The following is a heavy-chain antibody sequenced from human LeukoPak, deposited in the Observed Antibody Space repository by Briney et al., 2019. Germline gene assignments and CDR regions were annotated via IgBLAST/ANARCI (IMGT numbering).Heavy chain of an antibody. CDR3: ARDPLYTNSPPSYFDY. CDR2: ISYDGTNK. J-gene: IGHJ4*02. CDR1: GFTFSSYA. D-gene: IGHD2-2*02. Sequence: GRCLRLSCAASGFTFSSYAMNWVRQAPGKGLEGVAIISYDGTNKDYADAVKGRFPISRDNSRNTLYLQMNSLRAEDTAVYHCARDPLYTNSPPSYFDYWGQGTLVSVSS. V-gene: IGHV3-30-3*01.